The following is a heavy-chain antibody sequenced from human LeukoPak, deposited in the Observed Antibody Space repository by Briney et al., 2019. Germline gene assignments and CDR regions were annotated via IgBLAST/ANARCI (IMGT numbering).Heavy chain of an antibody. Sequence: PGGSLRLSCAASGITFSSYSMNWVRQAPGKGLEWVSSISSSSSYIYYADSVKGRFTISRDNAKNSLYLQMNSLRAEDTAVYYCARDYLVGAIRYFDYWGQGTLVTVSS. CDR1: GITFSSYS. V-gene: IGHV3-21*01. CDR2: ISSSSSYI. J-gene: IGHJ4*02. CDR3: ARDYLVGAIRYFDY. D-gene: IGHD1-26*01.